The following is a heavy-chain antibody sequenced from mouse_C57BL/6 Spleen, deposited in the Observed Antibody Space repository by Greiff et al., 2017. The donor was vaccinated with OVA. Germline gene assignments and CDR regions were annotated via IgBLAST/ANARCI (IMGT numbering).Heavy chain of an antibody. CDR1: GYAFSSYW. V-gene: IGHV1-80*01. D-gene: IGHD3-2*02. J-gene: IGHJ2*01. CDR3: ARMNSSGFFDY. CDR2: IYPGDGDT. Sequence: QVQLKESGAELVKPGASVKISCKASGYAFSSYWMNWVKQRPGKGLEWIGQIYPGDGDTNYNGKFKGKATLTADKSSSTAYMQISSLTSEDSAVYFCARMNSSGFFDYWGQGTTLTVSS.